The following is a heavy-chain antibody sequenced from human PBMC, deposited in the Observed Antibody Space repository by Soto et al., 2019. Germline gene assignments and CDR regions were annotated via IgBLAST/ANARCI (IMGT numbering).Heavy chain of an antibody. CDR2: ISGSGGST. D-gene: IGHD3-3*01. CDR1: GLSFSTFA. V-gene: IGHV3-23*01. J-gene: IGHJ6*02. CDR3: AKGTYSDFWSGYGEYYYYAMDV. Sequence: EVQLLESGGGLVQPGGSLRLSCAASGLSFSTFAMSWVRQAPRKGLEWVSGISGSGGSTYYADSVKGRFTVSRDSSKNTLYLQMNSMRAEDTAVCYCAKGTYSDFWSGYGEYYYYAMDVWGQWTTVTVSS.